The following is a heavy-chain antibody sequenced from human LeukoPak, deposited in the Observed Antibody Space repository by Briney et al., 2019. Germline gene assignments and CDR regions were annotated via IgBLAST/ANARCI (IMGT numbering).Heavy chain of an antibody. J-gene: IGHJ4*02. CDR2: INHSGST. V-gene: IGHV4-34*01. Sequence: SETLSLTCAVYGGSFSGYYWSWIRQPPGKGLEWIGEINHSGSTNYNPSLKSRVTISVDTSKNQFSLKLSSVTAADTAVYYCARQEGVRLGELSFEGWGQGTLVTVSS. CDR1: GGSFSGYY. D-gene: IGHD3-16*02. CDR3: ARQEGVRLGELSFEG.